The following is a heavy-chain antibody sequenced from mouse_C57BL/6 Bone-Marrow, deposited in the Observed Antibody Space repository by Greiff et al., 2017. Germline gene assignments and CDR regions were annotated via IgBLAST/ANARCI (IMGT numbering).Heavy chain of an antibody. D-gene: IGHD2-3*01. CDR3: ARHDEADYAMDY. Sequence: VKLEESGPGLVAPSQSLSITCTVSGFSLTSYGVHWVRQPPGKGLEWLVVIWSDGSTTYNSALKSRLSISKDNSESQVFLKMNSLQTDDTAMYYCARHDEADYAMDYWGQGTSVTVSS. V-gene: IGHV2-6-1*01. J-gene: IGHJ4*01. CDR1: GFSLTSYG. CDR2: IWSDGST.